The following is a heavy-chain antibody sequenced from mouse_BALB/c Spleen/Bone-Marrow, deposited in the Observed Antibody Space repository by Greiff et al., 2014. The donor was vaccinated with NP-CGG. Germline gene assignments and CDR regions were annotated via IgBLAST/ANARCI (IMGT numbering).Heavy chain of an antibody. V-gene: IGHV1S81*02. CDR2: INPGNGRT. CDR1: GYNFISYW. CDR3: ARWGKGYFDV. J-gene: IGHJ1*01. Sequence: QVQLKQSGAELVKPGASVKLSCKASGYNFISYWIHWVKQRPGQGLEWIGEINPGNGRTNYNEKFKNKATLTIDKSSSTAYMQLSRLTAEDSAVYDCARWGKGYFDVWGAGTTVTVSS. D-gene: IGHD1-3*01.